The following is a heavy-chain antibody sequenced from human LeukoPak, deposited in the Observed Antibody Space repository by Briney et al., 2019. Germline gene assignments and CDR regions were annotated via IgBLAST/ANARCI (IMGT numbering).Heavy chain of an antibody. CDR2: IYTSGST. CDR1: GGSISSGSYY. D-gene: IGHD3/OR15-3a*01. Sequence: PSETLSLTCTVSGGSISSGSYYWSWIRQPAGKGLEWIGRIYTSGSTNSNPSLKSRATISGDTSKNQFSLKLSSVTAADTAVYYCARQTGSGLFILPGGQGTLVTVSS. CDR3: ARQTGSGLFILP. J-gene: IGHJ4*02. V-gene: IGHV4-61*02.